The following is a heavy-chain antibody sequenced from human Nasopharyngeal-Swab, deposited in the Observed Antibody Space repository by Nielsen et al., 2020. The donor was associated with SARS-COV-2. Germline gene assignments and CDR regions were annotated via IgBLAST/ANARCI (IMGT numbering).Heavy chain of an antibody. J-gene: IGHJ6*02. CDR3: ARGRGGTYSYYYGMDV. CDR2: IYYSGST. CDR1: GGSISSYY. D-gene: IGHD3-16*01. Sequence: SETLSLTCTVSGGSISSYYWSWIRQPPGKGLEWIGYIYYSGSTNYNPSLKSRVTISVDTSKNQFSLKLSSVTAADTAVYYCARGRGGTYSYYYGMDVWGQGTTVTVSS. V-gene: IGHV4-59*01.